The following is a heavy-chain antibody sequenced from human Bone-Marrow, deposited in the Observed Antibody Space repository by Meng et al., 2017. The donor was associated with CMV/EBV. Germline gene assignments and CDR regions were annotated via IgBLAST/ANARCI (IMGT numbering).Heavy chain of an antibody. CDR2: IRHDGTNK. CDR1: GFRFDDYG. Sequence: GESLKISCAASGFRFDDYGMHWVRQTPGKGLEWVAFIRHDGTNKFYGDSVKGRFTISRDNSKNTVYLQMNSLRPEETAVYYCAKDLLLFGGPNAYFDYWGQGPRVTGYS. D-gene: IGHD3-16*01. V-gene: IGHV3-30*02. J-gene: IGHJ4*02. CDR3: AKDLLLFGGPNAYFDY.